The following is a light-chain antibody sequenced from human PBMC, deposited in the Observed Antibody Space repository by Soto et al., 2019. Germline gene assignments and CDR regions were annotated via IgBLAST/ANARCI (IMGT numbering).Light chain of an antibody. J-gene: IGKJ4*01. CDR3: QQYYSLPVT. V-gene: IGKV4-1*01. CDR1: QSVLYSSDNKNQ. CDR2: WAS. Sequence: DIVMTQSPDSLAVSLGETATINCKSSQSVLYSSDNKNQLAWYQQKPGQPPKLLIYWASTRESGVPDRFSGSGSGTDFTLTISSLQAEDVAVYYCQQYYSLPVTFGGGTKVEIK.